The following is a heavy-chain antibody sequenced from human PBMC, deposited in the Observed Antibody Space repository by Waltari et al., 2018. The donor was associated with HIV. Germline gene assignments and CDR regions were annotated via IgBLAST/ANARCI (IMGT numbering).Heavy chain of an antibody. CDR2: INHSGDS. J-gene: IGHJ6*02. CDR3: ARGLGGDYVGYFYYGMDV. V-gene: IGHV4-34*01. CDR1: GASFSGYY. D-gene: IGHD4-17*01. Sequence: QVQLQQWGTGLLKPSETLSLTCAVYGASFSGYYWNWIRQPPGKGLEWIGEINHSGDSNHNPSLKRRVSISVDTSKKQFSLKLSSVTAADTAVYYCARGLGGDYVGYFYYGMDVWGQGTTVTVSS.